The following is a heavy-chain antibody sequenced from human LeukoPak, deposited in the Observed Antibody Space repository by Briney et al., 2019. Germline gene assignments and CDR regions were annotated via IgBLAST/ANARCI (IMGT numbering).Heavy chain of an antibody. CDR3: ARVGYSSGWYGSDY. Sequence: ASVKISCKASGYTFTSYDINWVRQATGQGLEWMGWMNPNSGNTGYAQKFQGRVTMTRNTSISTAYMELSSLRSEDTAVYYCARVGYSSGWYGSDYWSQGTLVTVSS. D-gene: IGHD6-19*01. J-gene: IGHJ4*02. CDR1: GYTFTSYD. CDR2: MNPNSGNT. V-gene: IGHV1-8*01.